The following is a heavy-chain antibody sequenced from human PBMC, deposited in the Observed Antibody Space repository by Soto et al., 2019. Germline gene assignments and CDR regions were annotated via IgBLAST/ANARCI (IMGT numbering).Heavy chain of an antibody. J-gene: IGHJ4*02. D-gene: IGHD3-10*01. CDR2: ISGGGDTT. V-gene: IGHV3-23*01. CDR1: GFTFNNYA. CDR3: AKGRGGSGSLTPRVDS. Sequence: EVQLLESGGGLVQPGGSLRLSCAASGFTFNNYAMTWVRQAPGKGLEWVSAISGGGDTTSYAESVKGRFTVSRDRSKNTLYLQINSLRAEDTALYYCAKGRGGSGSLTPRVDSWGQGTLVTVSS.